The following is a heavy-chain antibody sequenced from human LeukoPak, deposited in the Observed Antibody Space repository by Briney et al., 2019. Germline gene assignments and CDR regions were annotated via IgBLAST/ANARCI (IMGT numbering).Heavy chain of an antibody. Sequence: GESLKISCKGSGLSFTNYWIAWARKIRGKGLDWMGILYPGDSDTRYSPSFQGQVTISADKSISTAYLKWSRMKASDTAMYYCARRNVVITFNSFDIWGQGTMITVSS. D-gene: IGHD3-22*01. CDR1: GLSFTNYW. V-gene: IGHV5-51*01. J-gene: IGHJ3*02. CDR2: LYPGDSDT. CDR3: ARRNVVITFNSFDI.